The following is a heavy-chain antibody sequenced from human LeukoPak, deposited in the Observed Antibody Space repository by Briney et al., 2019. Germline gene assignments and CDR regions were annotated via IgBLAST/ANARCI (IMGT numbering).Heavy chain of an antibody. D-gene: IGHD6-13*01. J-gene: IGHJ4*02. CDR3: ARVVAAGLLGFDY. Sequence: SETLSLTCTVSGGSISSFYWSWVRQPAGKGLEWIGRIYTSGSTNYNPSPKSRVTMSVDTSKNQLSLKLSAVTAADTAVDYCARVVAAGLLGFDYWGQGTLVTVSS. CDR1: GGSISSFY. CDR2: IYTSGST. V-gene: IGHV4-4*07.